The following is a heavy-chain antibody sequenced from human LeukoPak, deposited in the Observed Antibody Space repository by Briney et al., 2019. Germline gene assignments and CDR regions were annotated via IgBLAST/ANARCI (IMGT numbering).Heavy chain of an antibody. J-gene: IGHJ4*02. D-gene: IGHD2-15*01. Sequence: ASVKVSCKASGGTFSSYAISWVRQAPGQGLEWMGVINPSGGSTTYAQMFQGRVTMTRDTSTSTVYMDLSSLRSEDTAVYYCARDCSGGSCRNFDYWGQGTLVTVSS. V-gene: IGHV1-46*01. CDR1: GGTFSSYA. CDR3: ARDCSGGSCRNFDY. CDR2: INPSGGST.